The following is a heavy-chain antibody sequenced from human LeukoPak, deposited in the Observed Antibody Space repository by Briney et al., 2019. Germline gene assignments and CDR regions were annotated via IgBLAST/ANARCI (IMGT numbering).Heavy chain of an antibody. J-gene: IGHJ5*02. Sequence: QSGGSLRLSCAASGFTFSSYEMNWVRQAPGKGLEWVSYISSSGSTIYYADSVKGRFTISRDNAKNSLYLQMNSLRAEDTAVYYCAKDQRPISGSSGFDPWGQGTLVTVSS. V-gene: IGHV3-48*03. CDR1: GFTFSSYE. D-gene: IGHD6-6*01. CDR3: AKDQRPISGSSGFDP. CDR2: ISSSGSTI.